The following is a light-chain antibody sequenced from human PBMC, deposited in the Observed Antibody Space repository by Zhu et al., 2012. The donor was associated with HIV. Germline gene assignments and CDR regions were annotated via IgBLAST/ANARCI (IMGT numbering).Light chain of an antibody. CDR2: DAS. Sequence: IVLTQSPATLSLSPGERATVSCRASRSVSSFVAWYQQKPGQPPRLLIYDASKRATGIPARFSGSGSGTDFTLTISSLEPEDFALYYCQQRSSWPLTFGGGTRVEI. CDR3: QQRSSWPLT. CDR1: RSVSSF. J-gene: IGKJ4*01. V-gene: IGKV3-11*01.